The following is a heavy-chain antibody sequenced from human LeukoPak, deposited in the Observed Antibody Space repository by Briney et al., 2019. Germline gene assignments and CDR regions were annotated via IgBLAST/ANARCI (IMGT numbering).Heavy chain of an antibody. V-gene: IGHV4-34*01. CDR3: ARGEQGGIVSS. CDR2: INHSGST. Sequence: SETLSLTCAVYGGSFSGYCCSWIRQPPGKGLELIGEINHSGSTNYNPSLKSRVIISVDTSKNQFSLKLTSVTAADTAVYYCARGEQGGIVSSWGQGTLVTVSS. D-gene: IGHD1-26*01. J-gene: IGHJ4*02. CDR1: GGSFSGYC.